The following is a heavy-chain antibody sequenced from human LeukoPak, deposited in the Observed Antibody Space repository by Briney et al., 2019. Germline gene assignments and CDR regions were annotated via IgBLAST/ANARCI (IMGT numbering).Heavy chain of an antibody. D-gene: IGHD3-10*01. CDR2: IYYSGST. V-gene: IGHV4-59*01. Sequence: KPSETLSLTCAVYGGSFSGYYWSWIRQPPGKGLEWIGYIYYSGSTNYNPSLKSRVTISVDTSKNQFSLKLSSVTAADTAVYYCARGSLVRGVIITLDWFDPWGQGTLVTVSS. CDR1: GGSFSGYY. CDR3: ARGSLVRGVIITLDWFDP. J-gene: IGHJ5*02.